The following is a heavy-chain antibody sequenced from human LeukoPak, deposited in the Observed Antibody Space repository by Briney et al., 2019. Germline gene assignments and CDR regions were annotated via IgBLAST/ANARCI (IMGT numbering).Heavy chain of an antibody. Sequence: SETLSLTCAVYGGPFNGYYWSWIRQPPGKGLEWIGEINHSGSTNYNPSLKSRVTISVDTSKNQFSLKLSSVTAADTAVYYCARRTRSSSGWGIDYWGQGTLVTVSS. J-gene: IGHJ4*02. CDR2: INHSGST. CDR1: GGPFNGYY. CDR3: ARRTRSSSGWGIDY. D-gene: IGHD6-19*01. V-gene: IGHV4-34*01.